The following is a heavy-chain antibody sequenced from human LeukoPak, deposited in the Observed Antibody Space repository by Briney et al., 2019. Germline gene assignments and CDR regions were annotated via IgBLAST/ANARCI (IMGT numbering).Heavy chain of an antibody. D-gene: IGHD3-22*01. Sequence: GSLRLSCAASGFTFSSYSMNWVRQAPGKGLEWVGSIYRSGNAYYNPSLKSRVTISVDTSKNHFSLKLSSVTAADTAVYYCARVPGHYYDSSAYPWGQGTLVTVSS. CDR2: IYRSGNA. CDR3: ARVPGHYYDSSAYP. J-gene: IGHJ5*02. V-gene: IGHV4-38-2*01. CDR1: GFTFSSYS.